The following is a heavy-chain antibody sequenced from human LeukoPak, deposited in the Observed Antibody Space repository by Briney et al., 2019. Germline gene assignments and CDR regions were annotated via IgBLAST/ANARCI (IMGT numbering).Heavy chain of an antibody. V-gene: IGHV3-30-3*01. D-gene: IGHD3-3*01. Sequence: GRSLRLSCAASGFTFSSYAMHWVRKAPGKGLEWVAVISYEGNNKYYPDSVKGRFTISRDNSKNTLYLQMNSLRAEDTAVYYCARDRDFWSGYLNYWGQGSLVTVSS. CDR2: ISYEGNNK. CDR1: GFTFSSYA. CDR3: ARDRDFWSGYLNY. J-gene: IGHJ4*02.